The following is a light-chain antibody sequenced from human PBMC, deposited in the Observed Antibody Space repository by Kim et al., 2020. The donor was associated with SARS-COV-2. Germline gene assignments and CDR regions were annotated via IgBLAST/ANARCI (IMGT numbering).Light chain of an antibody. CDR1: QGITTY. CDR2: AAS. Sequence: DIQLTQSPSFLSASVGDRVTITCRASQGITTYLAWYQQQPGKAPKVLIYAASTLQSGVPSRFSGSGSGTEFTLTISSLQPEDFATYSCQQTNSFPFTFGQGTKLEI. V-gene: IGKV1-9*01. J-gene: IGKJ2*01. CDR3: QQTNSFPFT.